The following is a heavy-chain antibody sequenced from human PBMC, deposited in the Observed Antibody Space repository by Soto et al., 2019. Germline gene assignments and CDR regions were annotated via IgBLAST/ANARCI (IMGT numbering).Heavy chain of an antibody. CDR2: ISSSSSYI. Sequence: EVQLVESGGGLVKPGGSLRLSCAASGFTFSSYSMNWVRQAPGKGLEWVSSISSSSSYIYYADSVKGRFTISRDNDKNSLYLQMNSLRAEDTAVYYCARDLGVYYDSSGYYRLDAFDIWGQGTMVTVSS. CDR3: ARDLGVYYDSSGYYRLDAFDI. D-gene: IGHD3-22*01. J-gene: IGHJ3*02. V-gene: IGHV3-21*01. CDR1: GFTFSSYS.